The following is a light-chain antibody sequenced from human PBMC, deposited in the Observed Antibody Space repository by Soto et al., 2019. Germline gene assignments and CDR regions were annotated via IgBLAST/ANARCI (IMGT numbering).Light chain of an antibody. V-gene: IGLV1-44*01. Sequence: QSVLTQPPSASGTPGQGVTISCSGSSSNIGSNTVNWYQQLPGTAPKLLIHSNNQRPSGVPDRFSGSKSGTSASLAISGLQSEDEADYYCAVWDDRLNGWVFGGGTKLTVL. CDR1: SSNIGSNT. CDR2: SNN. CDR3: AVWDDRLNGWV. J-gene: IGLJ3*02.